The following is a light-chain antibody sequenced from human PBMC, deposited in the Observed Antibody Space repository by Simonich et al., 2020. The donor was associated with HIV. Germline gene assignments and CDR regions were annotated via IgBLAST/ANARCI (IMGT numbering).Light chain of an antibody. J-gene: IGKJ3*01. CDR1: QSVLYSSNNNNY. CDR2: WAS. V-gene: IGKV4-1*01. Sequence: DIVMTQSPDSLAVSLGERATINCKSSQSVLYSSNNNNYLAWYQQKSGQPPKLLIYWASTRESGVPDRFSGSGSGTDFTLTISSLQAEDVALYYCQQYYTTPFTFGPGTKVDIK. CDR3: QQYYTTPFT.